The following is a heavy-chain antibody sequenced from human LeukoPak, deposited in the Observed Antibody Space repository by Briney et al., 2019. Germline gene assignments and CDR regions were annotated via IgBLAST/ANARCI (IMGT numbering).Heavy chain of an antibody. CDR2: IYYIGST. J-gene: IGHJ6*02. Sequence: SETLSLTCAVSGGSNSGNYWSWIRQPPGKGLEWIGYIYYIGSTNYNPSLKSRVTMSVNTSKNQFSLKLNSVTAADTAVYYCARENYYGMEVWGQGTTVIVSS. CDR1: GGSNSGNY. V-gene: IGHV4-59*01. CDR3: ARENYYGMEV.